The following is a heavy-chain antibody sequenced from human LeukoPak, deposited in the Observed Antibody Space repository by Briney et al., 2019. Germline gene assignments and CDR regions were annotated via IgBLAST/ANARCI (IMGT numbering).Heavy chain of an antibody. D-gene: IGHD3-3*01. J-gene: IGHJ6*02. CDR1: GGSFSGYY. CDR2: INHSGST. V-gene: IGHV4-34*01. CDR3: ARENTEYYDFWSGYSPSYYYYGMDV. Sequence: PSETLSLTCAVYGGSFSGYYWSWTRQPPGKGLEWIGEINHSGSTNYNPSLKSRVTISVDTSKNQFSLKLSSVTAADTAVYYCARENTEYYDFWSGYSPSYYYYGMDVWGQGTTVTVSS.